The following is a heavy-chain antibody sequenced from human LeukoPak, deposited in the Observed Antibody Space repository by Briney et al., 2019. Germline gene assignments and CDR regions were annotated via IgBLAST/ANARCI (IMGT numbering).Heavy chain of an antibody. Sequence: PGGSLRLSCAASGFTFSSYAMSWVRQAPGKGLEWVSAISGSGGSTYYADSVKGRFTISRDNSKNTLYLQMNSLRAEDTAVYYCAKDGGYYDSSGYYYGWFDPWGQGTLVTVSS. CDR3: AKDGGYYDSSGYYYGWFDP. V-gene: IGHV3-23*01. CDR1: GFTFSSYA. CDR2: ISGSGGST. J-gene: IGHJ5*02. D-gene: IGHD3-22*01.